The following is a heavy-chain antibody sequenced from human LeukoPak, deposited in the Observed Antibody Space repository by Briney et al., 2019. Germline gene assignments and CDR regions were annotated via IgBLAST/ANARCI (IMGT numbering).Heavy chain of an antibody. CDR3: ARDSRSHCGTAACDY. J-gene: IGHJ4*02. Sequence: GGSLRLSCAASGFTFSTSSMNWVRQAPGKGLEWVSYIRSSSTTIYYADSVKGRFTISRDNAKNSLYLQMNSLRAEDTAVYLCARDSRSHCGTAACDYWGQGTLVTVSS. CDR1: GFTFSTSS. CDR2: IRSSSTTI. V-gene: IGHV3-48*01. D-gene: IGHD2-8*02.